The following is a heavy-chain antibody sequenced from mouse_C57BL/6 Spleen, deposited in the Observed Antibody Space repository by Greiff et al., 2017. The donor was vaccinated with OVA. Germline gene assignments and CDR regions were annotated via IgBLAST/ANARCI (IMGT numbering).Heavy chain of an antibody. D-gene: IGHD2-4*01. J-gene: IGHJ3*01. V-gene: IGHV2-9-1*01. CDR2: IWTGGGT. CDR1: GFSLTSYA. CDR3: AAYDYDEGGFAY. Sequence: VKLMESGPGLVAPSQSLSITCTVSGFSLTSYAISWVRQPPGKGLEWLGVIWTGGGTNYNSALKSRLSISKDNSKSQVFLKMNSLQTDDTARYYCAAYDYDEGGFAYWGQGTLVTVSA.